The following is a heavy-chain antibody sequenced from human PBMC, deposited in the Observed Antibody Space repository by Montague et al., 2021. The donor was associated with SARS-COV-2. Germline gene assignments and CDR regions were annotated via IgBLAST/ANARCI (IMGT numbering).Heavy chain of an antibody. CDR1: GGSFSGYY. Sequence: SETLSLTCAVYGGSFSGYYWSWIRQPPGPGLELIGEINHSGSTNYNSSPTSRVTIAVDTSKNQFSLTLSPVTAADTAVYYCASASYYGSGTSLGMDVWGQGTTVTVSS. D-gene: IGHD3-10*01. CDR2: INHSGST. J-gene: IGHJ6*02. V-gene: IGHV4-34*01. CDR3: ASASYYGSGTSLGMDV.